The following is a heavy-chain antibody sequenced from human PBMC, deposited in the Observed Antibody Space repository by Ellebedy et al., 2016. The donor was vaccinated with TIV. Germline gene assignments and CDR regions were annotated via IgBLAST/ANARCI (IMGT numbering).Heavy chain of an antibody. CDR2: INWNGGST. J-gene: IGHJ4*02. Sequence: PGGSLRLSCAASGFTFDDYGMSWVRQAPGKGLEWVSGINWNGGSTGYADSVKGRFTISRDNAKNSLYLQMNSLRAEDTALYYCARVGLYYYDSSGYSFDYWGQGTLVTVSS. CDR3: ARVGLYYYDSSGYSFDY. V-gene: IGHV3-20*04. D-gene: IGHD3-22*01. CDR1: GFTFDDYG.